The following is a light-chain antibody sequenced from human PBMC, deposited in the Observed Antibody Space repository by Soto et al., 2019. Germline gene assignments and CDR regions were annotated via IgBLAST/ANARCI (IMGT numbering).Light chain of an antibody. CDR1: SSNIGDNP. V-gene: IGLV1-44*01. Sequence: QAVVTQPPSASGTPGQTVTISCSGSSSNIGDNPVNWYQQLPGAAPKLLIYINDQRPSGVPDRFSGSESGTSASLAISGLQPEDEADYYCAAWDDSLNALFGTGTKLTVL. J-gene: IGLJ1*01. CDR3: AAWDDSLNAL. CDR2: IND.